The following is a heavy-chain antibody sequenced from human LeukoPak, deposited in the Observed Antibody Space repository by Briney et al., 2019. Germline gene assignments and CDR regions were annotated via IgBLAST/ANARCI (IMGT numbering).Heavy chain of an antibody. D-gene: IGHD3-22*01. CDR3: ARDFRAYDSSGYHDTLDI. CDR2: IFYTGSP. CDR1: GGSINNYKW. J-gene: IGHJ3*02. V-gene: IGHV4-4*02. Sequence: SGTLSLTCAVSGGSINNYKWWSWIRQSPGKGLEWLGEIFYTGSPNYNPSFKSRITMSVDKSNNQFSLILTSVTVADTAVYYCARDFRAYDSSGYHDTLDIWGQGTMVTVSS.